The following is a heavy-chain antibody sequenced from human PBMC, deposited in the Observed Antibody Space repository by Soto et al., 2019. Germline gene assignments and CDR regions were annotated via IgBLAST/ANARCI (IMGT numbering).Heavy chain of an antibody. CDR2: MSGSGASV. CDR3: ARQQGLADDLAL. D-gene: IGHD6-19*01. Sequence: VQLVESGGGLVKPRESLRLSCAASGFNFGDFYMSWIRQAPGKGLEWVSFMSGSGASVYYAASVKGRFTISRANAKHSLYLQMNSLRADATAIYYCARQQGLADDLALWGQGTAVTVSS. J-gene: IGHJ5*02. CDR1: GFNFGDFY. V-gene: IGHV3-11*01.